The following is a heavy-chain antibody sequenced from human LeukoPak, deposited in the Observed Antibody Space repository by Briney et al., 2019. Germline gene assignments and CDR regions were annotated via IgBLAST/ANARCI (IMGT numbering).Heavy chain of an antibody. CDR3: ARGRTYYYDSSGYYVDY. V-gene: IGHV1-69*13. Sequence: SVKVSCKASGGTFSSYAISWVRQAPGQGLEWMGGIIPIFGTANYAQKFQGRVAITADESTSTAYMELSSLRSEDTAVYYCARGRTYYYDSSGYYVDYWGQGTLVTVSS. D-gene: IGHD3-22*01. CDR2: IIPIFGTA. CDR1: GGTFSSYA. J-gene: IGHJ4*02.